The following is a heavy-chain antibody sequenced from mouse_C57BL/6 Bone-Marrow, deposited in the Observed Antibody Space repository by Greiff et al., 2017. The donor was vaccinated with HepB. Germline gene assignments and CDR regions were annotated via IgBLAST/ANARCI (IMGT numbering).Heavy chain of an antibody. CDR2: IRSKSNNYAT. CDR3: VRAVITTVYYYAMDY. J-gene: IGHJ4*01. V-gene: IGHV10-1*01. CDR1: GFSFNTYA. D-gene: IGHD2-4*01. Sequence: EVHLVESGGGLVQPKGSLKLSCAASGFSFNTYAMNWVRQAPGKGLEWVARIRSKSNNYATYYADSVKDRFTISRDDSESMLYLQMNNLKTEDTAMYYCVRAVITTVYYYAMDYWGQGTSVTVSS.